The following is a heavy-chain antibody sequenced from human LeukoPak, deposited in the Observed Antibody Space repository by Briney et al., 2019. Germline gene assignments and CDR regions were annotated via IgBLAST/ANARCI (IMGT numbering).Heavy chain of an antibody. CDR3: AKECGGSCQRRTFDY. CDR1: GFTFSSHD. D-gene: IGHD2-15*01. CDR2: ISNDESNR. Sequence: GGSLRLSCAASGFTFSSHDMHWVRQAPGKGLEWVAVISNDESNRYYADSVKGRFTISRDNSKNTLYLQMDSLRAEDTAVYYCAKECGGSCQRRTFDYWGQGTLVTVSS. J-gene: IGHJ4*02. V-gene: IGHV3-30*18.